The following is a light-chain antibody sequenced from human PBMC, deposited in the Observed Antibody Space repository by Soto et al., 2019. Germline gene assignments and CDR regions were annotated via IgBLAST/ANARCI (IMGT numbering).Light chain of an antibody. Sequence: DIQMTQSPSSLSASVGDRVTITCRASQSISNYLNWYQQKPGKAPQLLMFAESSLQSGVPSRFSGGGSGTDVTLTISSLQPVDFATYDCQQSYSTPRTVGQGTNVEIK. V-gene: IGKV1-39*01. CDR1: QSISNY. CDR2: AES. CDR3: QQSYSTPRT. J-gene: IGKJ1*01.